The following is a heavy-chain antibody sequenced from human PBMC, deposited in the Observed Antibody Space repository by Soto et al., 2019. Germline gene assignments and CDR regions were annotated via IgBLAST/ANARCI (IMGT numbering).Heavy chain of an antibody. V-gene: IGHV4-4*07. CDR2: IYSSGSP. D-gene: IGHD6-19*01. CDR1: GVSISNYY. CDR3: AIGSGWQDMDY. J-gene: IGHJ4*02. Sequence: PSETLSLTCTVSGVSISNYYWSWFRQPAGKGLEWIGRIYSSGSPDYNPSLKSRVTMSADTSKNQFSLRLHSLTAADTAVYYCAIGSGWQDMDYWGQGTLVTVS.